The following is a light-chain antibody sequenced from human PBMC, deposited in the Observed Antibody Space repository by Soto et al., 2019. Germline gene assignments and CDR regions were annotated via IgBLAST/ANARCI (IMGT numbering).Light chain of an antibody. CDR3: QQYKNWPTIT. Sequence: EIVMTQSPATLSVSPGERATLSCRASQSVRSNLAWYQQKPGQTPRLLIYGASTRATGIPARFSGSGSGTEFTLTISSLQSEDFAVYYCQQYKNWPTITFGQGTRLEI. CDR2: GAS. CDR1: QSVRSN. V-gene: IGKV3-15*01. J-gene: IGKJ5*01.